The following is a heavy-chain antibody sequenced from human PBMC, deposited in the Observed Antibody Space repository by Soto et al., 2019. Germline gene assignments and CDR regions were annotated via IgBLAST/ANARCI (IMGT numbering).Heavy chain of an antibody. CDR3: ARDFMVRGVRDGYYYYYYGMDV. D-gene: IGHD3-10*01. V-gene: IGHV1-3*01. Sequence: ASVKVSCKASGYTFTSYAMHWVRQAPGQRLEWMGWINAGNGNTKYSQKFQGRVTITRDTSASTAYMELSILRSEDTAVYYCARDFMVRGVRDGYYYYYYGMDVWGQGTTVTVSS. CDR1: GYTFTSYA. J-gene: IGHJ6*02. CDR2: INAGNGNT.